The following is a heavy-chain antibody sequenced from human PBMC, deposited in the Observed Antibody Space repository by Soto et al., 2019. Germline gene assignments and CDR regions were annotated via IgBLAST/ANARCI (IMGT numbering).Heavy chain of an antibody. D-gene: IGHD2-8*01. CDR1: GYTFTSHT. Sequence: QVQLVQPGAAVKEPGASVKVSCKASGYTFTSHTIHWARQAPGQGLEWMGWIIVSHGRPRIAPQFQGRVTFTTDTSATTAYMELNSLTAEDTAVYFCAREPEDGVPGDFWGQGTLVVVSS. V-gene: IGHV1-3*01. CDR2: IIVSHGRP. CDR3: AREPEDGVPGDF. J-gene: IGHJ4*02.